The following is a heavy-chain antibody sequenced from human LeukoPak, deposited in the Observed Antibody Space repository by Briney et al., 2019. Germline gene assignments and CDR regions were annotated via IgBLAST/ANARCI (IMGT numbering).Heavy chain of an antibody. CDR3: ARVVLPYSSGFTLGY. CDR1: GYTFTGYY. Sequence: ASVKVSCKASGYTFTGYYMHWVRQAPGQGLEWMGRINPNGGGTNYAQKFQGRVTMTRDTSISTAYMELSRLRSDDTAVYYCARVVLPYSSGFTLGYWGQGTLVTVSS. J-gene: IGHJ4*02. D-gene: IGHD6-19*01. V-gene: IGHV1-2*06. CDR2: INPNGGGT.